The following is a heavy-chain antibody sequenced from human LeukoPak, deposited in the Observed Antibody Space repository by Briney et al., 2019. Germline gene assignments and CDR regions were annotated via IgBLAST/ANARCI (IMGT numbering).Heavy chain of an antibody. Sequence: GESLKISCKGSGYSFTSYWIGWVRQMPGKGLEWMGIIYPGDSDTRYSPSFQGQVTISADKSISTAYLQWSSLKASDTAMYYCATTLYYYYDSSGYDPWGAFDIWGQGTTVTVSS. CDR2: IYPGDSDT. J-gene: IGHJ3*02. CDR3: ATTLYYYYDSSGYDPWGAFDI. V-gene: IGHV5-51*01. CDR1: GYSFTSYW. D-gene: IGHD3-22*01.